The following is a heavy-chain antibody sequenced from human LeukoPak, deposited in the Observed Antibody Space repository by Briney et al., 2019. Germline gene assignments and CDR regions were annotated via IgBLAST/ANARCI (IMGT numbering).Heavy chain of an antibody. V-gene: IGHV1-8*02. J-gene: IGHJ4*02. CDR2: MNPYSGNT. CDR1: GYTFTSYG. Sequence: ASVKVSCKASGYTFTSYGISWVRQATGQGLEWMGWMNPYSGNTGYAQKFQGRVTMTSNTSISTAYMELSSLRSEDTAVYYCARGRFNYYGSGSSLFLNYWGQGTLVTVSS. CDR3: ARGRFNYYGSGSSLFLNY. D-gene: IGHD3-10*01.